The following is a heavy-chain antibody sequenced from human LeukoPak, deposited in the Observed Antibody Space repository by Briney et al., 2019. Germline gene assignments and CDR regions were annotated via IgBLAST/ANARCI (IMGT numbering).Heavy chain of an antibody. CDR1: GFTFDDYT. D-gene: IGHD6-25*01. J-gene: IGHJ4*02. V-gene: IGHV3-43*01. CDR3: AKGDSSGWTGLGY. Sequence: GGSLRLSCAASGFTFDDYTMHWVRHAPGKGLEWVSLISWDGGSTYYADSVKGRFTISRDNSKNSLYLQMNSLRTEDTALYYCAKGDSSGWTGLGYWGQGTLVTVSS. CDR2: ISWDGGST.